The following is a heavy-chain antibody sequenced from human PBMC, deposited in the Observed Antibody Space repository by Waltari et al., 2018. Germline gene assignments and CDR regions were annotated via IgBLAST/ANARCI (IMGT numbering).Heavy chain of an antibody. CDR1: GFTFSSYG. Sequence: QVQLVESGGGVVQPGRSLRLSCAASGFTFSSYGMHWVRQAPGKGLEWVAVIWYDGSNKYYADSVKGRFTITRDNSKNTLYLQMNSLRAEDTAVYYCAKDVGSSGWGLLGYWGQGTLVTVSS. V-gene: IGHV3-33*06. D-gene: IGHD6-19*01. CDR2: IWYDGSNK. CDR3: AKDVGSSGWGLLGY. J-gene: IGHJ4*02.